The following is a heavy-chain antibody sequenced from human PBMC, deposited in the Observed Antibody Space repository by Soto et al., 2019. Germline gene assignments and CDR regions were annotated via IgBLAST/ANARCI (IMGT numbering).Heavy chain of an antibody. CDR1: GFTFSSYG. Sequence: PGGSLRLSCAASGFTFSSYGMHWVRQAPGKGLEWVAVISYDGSNKYYADSVKGRFTISRDNSKNTLYLQMNSLRAEDTAVYYCAKEHYGSGSDLDYWGQGTLVTVSS. V-gene: IGHV3-30*18. D-gene: IGHD3-10*01. J-gene: IGHJ4*02. CDR3: AKEHYGSGSDLDY. CDR2: ISYDGSNK.